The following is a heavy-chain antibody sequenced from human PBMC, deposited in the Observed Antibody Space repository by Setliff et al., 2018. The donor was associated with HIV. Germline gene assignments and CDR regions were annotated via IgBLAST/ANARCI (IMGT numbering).Heavy chain of an antibody. D-gene: IGHD3-16*01. CDR1: GYTFTSYY. V-gene: IGHV1-69*13. CDR3: ARIWGIPPLYYFDY. J-gene: IGHJ4*02. CDR2: IIPIFGTA. Sequence: GASVKVSCKASGYTFTSYYIHWVRQAPGQGLEWMGGIIPIFGTANYAQKFQGRVTITADESTSTAYMELSSLRSEDTAVYYCARIWGIPPLYYFDYWGQGSLVTVSS.